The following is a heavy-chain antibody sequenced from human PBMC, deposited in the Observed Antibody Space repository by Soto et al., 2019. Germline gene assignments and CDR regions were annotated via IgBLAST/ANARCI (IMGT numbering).Heavy chain of an antibody. CDR3: ARDEAIDY. V-gene: IGHV3-7*03. CDR2: IKQDGGDQ. Sequence: GGSLRLSCAASKLTVGSSYMTWVRQAPGKGLEWVANIKQDGGDQYYVDSVKGRFSISRDNDKNSLYLQMNSLRAEDTAVYYCARDEAIDYWGQGTLVTVSS. CDR1: KLTVGSSY. J-gene: IGHJ4*02.